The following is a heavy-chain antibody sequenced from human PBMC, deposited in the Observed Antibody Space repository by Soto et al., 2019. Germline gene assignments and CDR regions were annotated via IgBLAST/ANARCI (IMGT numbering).Heavy chain of an antibody. V-gene: IGHV3-48*03. CDR3: ARELAEAGSFDY. Sequence: PGGSLRLSCAASGFTFSRYEMNWVRQAPGKGLEWISYISTSGSTIYYADSVKGRFTISRDNAKNSLYLQMNSLRAEDTAVYYCARELAEAGSFDYWGQGPLATASS. D-gene: IGHD6-13*01. J-gene: IGHJ4*02. CDR1: GFTFSRYE. CDR2: ISTSGSTI.